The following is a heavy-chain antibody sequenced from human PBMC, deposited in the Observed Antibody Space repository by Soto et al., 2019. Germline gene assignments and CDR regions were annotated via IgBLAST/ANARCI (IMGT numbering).Heavy chain of an antibody. J-gene: IGHJ4*02. CDR2: VSFTGTT. CDR1: GGSVSNGLYY. V-gene: IGHV4-61*01. D-gene: IGHD2-15*01. CDR3: PRYCNTYACRYVYYSDY. Sequence: PSETLSLTCTASGGSVSNGLYYWSWIRHPPGKGLEWLGNVSFTGTTIYNPSLQRRVTMSVDTYKDQFFLKLTSVPAADTASYYCPRYCNTYACRYVYYSDYCGLASMVAVS.